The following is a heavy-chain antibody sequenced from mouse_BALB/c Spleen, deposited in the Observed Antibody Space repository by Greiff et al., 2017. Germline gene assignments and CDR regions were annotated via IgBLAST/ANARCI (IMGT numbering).Heavy chain of an antibody. J-gene: IGHJ3*01. Sequence: QVQLQQSGAELAKPGASVKMSCKASGYTFTSYWMHWVKQRPGQGLEWIGYINPSTGYTEYNQKFKDKATLTADKSSSTAYMQLSSLTSEDSAVYYCARLIYYDYDEAYWGQGTLVTVSA. V-gene: IGHV1-7*01. D-gene: IGHD2-4*01. CDR1: GYTFTSYW. CDR3: ARLIYYDYDEAY. CDR2: INPSTGYT.